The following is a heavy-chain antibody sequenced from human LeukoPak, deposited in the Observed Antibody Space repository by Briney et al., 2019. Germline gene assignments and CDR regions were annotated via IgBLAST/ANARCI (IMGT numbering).Heavy chain of an antibody. CDR2: ISSSSSYI. CDR1: GFTFSSYS. D-gene: IGHD3-22*01. Sequence: PGGSLRLSCAASGFTFSSYSMNWVRQAPGKGLEWVSSISSSSSYIYYADSVKGRFTISRDNAKNSLYLQMNSLRAEDTAVYYCAREGYYYDSSGSYYYYYYGMDVWGQGTTVTVSS. V-gene: IGHV3-21*01. J-gene: IGHJ6*02. CDR3: AREGYYYDSSGSYYYYYYGMDV.